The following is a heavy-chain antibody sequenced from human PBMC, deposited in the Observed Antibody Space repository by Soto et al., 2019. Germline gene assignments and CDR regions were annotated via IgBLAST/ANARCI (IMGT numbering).Heavy chain of an antibody. J-gene: IGHJ4*02. V-gene: IGHV3-30*18. Sequence: PGGSLRLSCAASGFTFSSYGMHWVRQAPGKGLEWVAVISYDGSNKYYADSVKGRFTISRDNSKNTLYLQMNSLRAEDTAVYYCAKDSGDGYFDYWGQGTLVTVSS. CDR1: GFTFSSYG. CDR2: ISYDGSNK. CDR3: AKDSGDGYFDY.